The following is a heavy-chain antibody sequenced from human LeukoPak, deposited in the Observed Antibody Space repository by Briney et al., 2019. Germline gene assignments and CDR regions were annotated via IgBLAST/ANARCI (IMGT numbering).Heavy chain of an antibody. V-gene: IGHV4-34*01. J-gene: IGHJ4*02. CDR1: GESFSDYY. CDR3: ARGRSLHYFDY. CDR2: INHTGST. Sequence: SETLSLTCGFYGESFSDYYWGRICQPPGKGLEWIGEINHTGSTNYNPSLKSRVTISVDTSRNQFSLRLTSVTAADTAVYYCARGRSLHYFDYWGQGTLVTVSS.